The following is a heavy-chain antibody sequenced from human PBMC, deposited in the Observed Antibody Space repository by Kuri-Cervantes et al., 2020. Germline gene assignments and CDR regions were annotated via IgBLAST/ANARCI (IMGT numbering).Heavy chain of an antibody. CDR2: IYYSGST. V-gene: IGHV4-30-4*01. J-gene: IGHJ5*02. D-gene: IGHD2-2*01. CDR1: GGSISSGDYY. Sequence: SETLSLTCTVSGGSISSGDYYWSWIRQPPGKGLEWIGYIYYSGSTYYNPSLKSRVTISVDTPKKQFSLKLSSVTAADTAVYYCAVGVPAAITFKHRINWFDPWGQGTLVTVSS. CDR3: AVGVPAAITFKHRINWFDP.